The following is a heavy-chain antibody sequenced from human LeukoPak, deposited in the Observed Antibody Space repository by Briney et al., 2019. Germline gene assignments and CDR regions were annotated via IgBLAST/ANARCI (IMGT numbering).Heavy chain of an antibody. D-gene: IGHD2-2*01. Sequence: ASVKVSCKASGYTFTSYGISWVRQAPGQGLEWMGWISAYNGNTNYAQKLQGRVTMTTDTSTSTAYMELRSLRSDDTAVYYCARDGVDIVVVPAALEVYNWFDPWGQGTLVTVSS. V-gene: IGHV1-18*01. CDR3: ARDGVDIVVVPAALEVYNWFDP. CDR2: ISAYNGNT. CDR1: GYTFTSYG. J-gene: IGHJ5*02.